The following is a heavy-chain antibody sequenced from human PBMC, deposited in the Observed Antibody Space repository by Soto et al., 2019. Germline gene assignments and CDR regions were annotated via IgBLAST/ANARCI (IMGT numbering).Heavy chain of an antibody. CDR3: ARFPFDRSSWTNPRYFDY. J-gene: IGHJ4*02. CDR2: ITQSGFT. CDR1: GGSFSGYY. D-gene: IGHD6-13*01. V-gene: IGHV4-34*01. Sequence: QVQLQQWGAGLLKPAETLSLTCAVYGGSFSGYYWTWIRQPPGKGLEWIGEITQSGFTNYNPSLESRVTMSVDTSRNQVSLRLSSVTAADTAVYYCARFPFDRSSWTNPRYFDYWGQGTLGTVSS.